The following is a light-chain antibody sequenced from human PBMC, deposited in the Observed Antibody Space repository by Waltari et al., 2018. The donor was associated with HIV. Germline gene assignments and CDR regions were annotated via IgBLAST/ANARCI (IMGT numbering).Light chain of an antibody. CDR1: SSNIGSYT. CDR2: AKH. Sequence: QSELTQPPSASGTPGQRVTISCSGSSSNIGSYTVNWYQQLPGPAPKLLIYAKHQRPSGVADRFSGSQSDTSASRASGGLQSEDEADYYCATWDASLSGPVFGGGTKLTVL. J-gene: IGLJ2*01. CDR3: ATWDASLSGPV. V-gene: IGLV1-44*01.